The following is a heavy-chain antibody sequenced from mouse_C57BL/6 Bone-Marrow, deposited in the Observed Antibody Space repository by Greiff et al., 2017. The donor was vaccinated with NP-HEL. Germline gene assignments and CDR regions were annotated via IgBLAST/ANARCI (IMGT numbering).Heavy chain of an antibody. D-gene: IGHD2-10*02. CDR3: ARAYGNYLDY. V-gene: IGHV3-6*01. CDR2: ISYDGSN. Sequence: EVKLMESGPGLVKPSQSLSLTCSVTGYSITSGYYWNWIRRFPGNKLEWVGSISYDGSNNYSQSLKNRISITRDTSKNQFFLKLYSVTAEDTATYYVARAYGNYLDYWGQGTTLTVSS. CDR1: GYSITSGYY. J-gene: IGHJ2*01.